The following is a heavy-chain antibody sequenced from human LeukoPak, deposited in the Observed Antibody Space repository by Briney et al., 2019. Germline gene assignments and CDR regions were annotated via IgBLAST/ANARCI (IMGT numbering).Heavy chain of an antibody. D-gene: IGHD6-19*01. V-gene: IGHV3-66*01. J-gene: IGHJ4*02. Sequence: GGSLRLSCAASGFTVSSNYMSWVRPAPGKGLEWVSVIYSGGSTYYADSVKGRFTISRDNSKNTLYLQMNSLRAEDTAVYYCARVSYSSDFDYWGQGTLVTVSS. CDR3: ARVSYSSDFDY. CDR1: GFTVSSNY. CDR2: IYSGGST.